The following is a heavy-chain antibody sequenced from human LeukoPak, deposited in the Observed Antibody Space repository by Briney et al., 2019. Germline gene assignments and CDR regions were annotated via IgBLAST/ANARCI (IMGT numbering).Heavy chain of an antibody. CDR2: IHYSGTT. CDR1: GDSISSYF. D-gene: IGHD3-22*01. Sequence: SETLSLTCTVSGDSISSYFWSWIRQPPGKGLEWIGYIHYSGTTSYNPSLKSRVPISVDTSKNQFSLKLSSVTAADTAVYFCARDRVGYYDSSGYYDWGQGTLVTVSS. CDR3: ARDRVGYYDSSGYYD. V-gene: IGHV4-59*01. J-gene: IGHJ4*02.